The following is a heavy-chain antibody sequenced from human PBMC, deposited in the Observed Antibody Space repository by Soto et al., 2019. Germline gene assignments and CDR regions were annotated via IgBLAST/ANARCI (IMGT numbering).Heavy chain of an antibody. CDR3: TKGFSFCGVSASRPRGYFAS. D-gene: IGHD2-15*01. CDR1: GFKFDDYA. Sequence: EVQLVESGGGLVQPGRSLRLSCAASGFKFDDYAMHWVRQGAGKGLEWVSGITWNSGILSYADSVKGRFTISRDNARNSLYLQIHSPRPEDTAFYYCTKGFSFCGVSASRPRGYFASWGQGTEPTVSS. V-gene: IGHV3-9*01. CDR2: ITWNSGIL. J-gene: IGHJ4*02.